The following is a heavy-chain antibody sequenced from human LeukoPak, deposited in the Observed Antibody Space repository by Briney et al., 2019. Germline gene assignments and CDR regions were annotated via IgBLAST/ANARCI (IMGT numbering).Heavy chain of an antibody. J-gene: IGHJ4*02. CDR3: ARDSSSGWPRGDFDY. CDR1: GFSFSDYG. Sequence: GGSLRLSSAVSGFSFSDYGMHWVRQAPGKGLEWVAFISVDGSNELYADSVKGRFTISRSNSKNTLYLQMNSLRAEDTAVYYCARDSSSGWPRGDFDYWGQGTLVTVSS. CDR2: ISVDGSNE. D-gene: IGHD6-19*01. V-gene: IGHV3-30*03.